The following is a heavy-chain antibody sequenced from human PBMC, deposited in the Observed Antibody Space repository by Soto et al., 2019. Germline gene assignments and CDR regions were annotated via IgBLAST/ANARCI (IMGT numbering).Heavy chain of an antibody. D-gene: IGHD6-13*01. Sequence: SETLSLTCTVSGGSISSYYWSWIRQPPGKGLEWIGYIYYSGGTNYNPSLKSRVTISVDSSKNHFSLKLSSVTAADTAVYYCARSSSWYGHLGYWGQGTLVTVSS. CDR3: ARSSSWYGHLGY. V-gene: IGHV4-59*08. CDR2: IYYSGGT. J-gene: IGHJ4*02. CDR1: GGSISSYY.